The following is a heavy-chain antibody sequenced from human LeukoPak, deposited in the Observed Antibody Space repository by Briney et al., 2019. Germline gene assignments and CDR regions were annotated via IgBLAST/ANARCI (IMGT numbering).Heavy chain of an antibody. J-gene: IGHJ4*02. CDR3: ARDSLEYTTSSAAY. D-gene: IGHD6-13*01. CDR1: GFTFSNYW. V-gene: IGHV3-7*01. CDR2: IKQDGSEK. Sequence: GGSLRLSCAASGFTFSNYWMSWVRQAPGKGLEWVAIIKQDGSEKYSVDSVKGRFIISRDNAKNSLYLQMNRLRVEDTALYYCARDSLEYTTSSAAYWGREPWSPSPQ.